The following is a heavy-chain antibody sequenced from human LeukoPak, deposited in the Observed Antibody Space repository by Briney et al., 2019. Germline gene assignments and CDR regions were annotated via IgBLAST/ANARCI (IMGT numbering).Heavy chain of an antibody. CDR2: ISYDGSNK. CDR3: ARDHEMATTNYFDY. J-gene: IGHJ4*02. D-gene: IGHD5-24*01. V-gene: IGHV3-30-3*01. CDR1: GFTFSNYA. Sequence: GRSLSLSCAASGFTFSNYAMHWVRQAPGKGLEWVAVISYDGSNKYYADSVKGRFSISRDNAKNMLYLQMNSLRAEDTAVFYCARDHEMATTNYFDYWGQGTLVTVSS.